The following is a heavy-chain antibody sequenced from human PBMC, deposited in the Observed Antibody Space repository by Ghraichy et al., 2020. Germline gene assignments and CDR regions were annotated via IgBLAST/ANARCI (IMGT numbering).Heavy chain of an antibody. Sequence: GGSLRLSCAASGFTFDAYAMHWVRQSPGKGLEWVSIISGDGADTDYVDSVKGRFTISRDNSKDSLYLQMNRLRIEDTAFYYCAKGLRTSYDFRFDFWGQGTLVTVSS. CDR3: AKGLRTSYDFRFDF. CDR2: ISGDGADT. V-gene: IGHV3-43*02. J-gene: IGHJ5*01. CDR1: GFTFDAYA. D-gene: IGHD1-1*01.